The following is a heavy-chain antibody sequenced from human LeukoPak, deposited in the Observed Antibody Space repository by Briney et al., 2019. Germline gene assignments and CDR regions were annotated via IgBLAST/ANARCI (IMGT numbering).Heavy chain of an antibody. CDR3: ARDTMVRGVRRFDP. J-gene: IGHJ5*02. CDR1: GFTFSSYS. Sequence: GGSLRLSCAASGFTFSSYSMNWVRQAPGKGLEWVSYISSSSSTIYYADSVKGRLTISRDNAKNSLYLQMNSLRAEDTAVYYCARDTMVRGVRRFDPWGQGTLVTVSS. D-gene: IGHD3-10*01. CDR2: ISSSSSTI. V-gene: IGHV3-48*01.